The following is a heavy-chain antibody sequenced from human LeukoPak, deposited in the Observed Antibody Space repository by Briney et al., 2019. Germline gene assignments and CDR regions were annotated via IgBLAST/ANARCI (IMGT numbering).Heavy chain of an antibody. CDR2: LYDSGST. CDR3: ARGSSYYHYCMDV. J-gene: IGHJ6*03. CDR1: GASISSYY. V-gene: IGHV4-59*01. D-gene: IGHD6-13*01. Sequence: SETLSLTCTVSGASISSYYWSWIRQPPGKGLEWIGDLYDSGSTNYNPSLKSRVTISVDTSKNQFSLRLSSVTAADTAVYYCARGSSYYHYCMDVWGKGTTVTVSS.